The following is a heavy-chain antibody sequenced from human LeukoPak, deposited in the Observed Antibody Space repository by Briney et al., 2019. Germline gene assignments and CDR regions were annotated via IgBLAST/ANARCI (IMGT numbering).Heavy chain of an antibody. CDR3: AKDRASGSSDY. D-gene: IGHD3-22*01. CDR1: GFTFSSYS. J-gene: IGHJ4*02. CDR2: ISSSSSYI. V-gene: IGHV3-21*01. Sequence: GGSLRLSCAASGFTFSSYSMNWVRQAPGKGLEWASSISSSSSYIYYADSVKGRFTISRDNAKNSLYLQMNSLRAEDTAVYYCAKDRASGSSDYWGQGTLVTVSS.